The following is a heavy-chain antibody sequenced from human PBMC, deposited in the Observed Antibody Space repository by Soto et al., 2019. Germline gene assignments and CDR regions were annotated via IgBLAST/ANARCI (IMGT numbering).Heavy chain of an antibody. CDR1: GFTFSSYA. D-gene: IGHD6-6*01. CDR3: SKDRNQYTSSSFDY. Sequence: GGSLRLSCAASGFTFSSYAMSWVRQAPGKGLEWVSAISGSGGSTYYADSVKGRFTISRDNSKNTLYLQMNSLRAEDTAVYYCSKDRNQYTSSSFDYWGPGTLLTVSS. CDR2: ISGSGGST. J-gene: IGHJ4*02. V-gene: IGHV3-23*01.